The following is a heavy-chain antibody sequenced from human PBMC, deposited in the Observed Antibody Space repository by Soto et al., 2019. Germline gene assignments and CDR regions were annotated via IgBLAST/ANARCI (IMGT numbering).Heavy chain of an antibody. CDR1: GFMFGSYW. CDR3: ARVRANDYEIDY. V-gene: IGHV3-7*03. J-gene: IGHJ4*02. D-gene: IGHD4-17*01. CDR2: IKRDGSEK. Sequence: EVQLVESGGGLVQPGGSLRLSCAASGFMFGSYWMTWVRHAPGKGPQWVANIKRDGSEKYYVDSVKGRFTISRDNADNLVFLDMNSLRVDDTATYYCARVRANDYEIDYWGQGALVTVSS.